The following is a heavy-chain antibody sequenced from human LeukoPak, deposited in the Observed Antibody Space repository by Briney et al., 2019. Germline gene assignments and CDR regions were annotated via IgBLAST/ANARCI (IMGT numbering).Heavy chain of an antibody. V-gene: IGHV3-30-3*02. D-gene: IGHD6-6*01. Sequence: GGSLRLSCAASGFTFSSYGMHWVRQAPGKGLEWVAIISYDGSNKYYADSVKGRFTISRDNSKNTLYLQMNSLRAEDTAVYYCAKTGGYSSSSKGYWGQGTLVTVSS. CDR2: ISYDGSNK. CDR1: GFTFSSYG. CDR3: AKTGGYSSSSKGY. J-gene: IGHJ4*02.